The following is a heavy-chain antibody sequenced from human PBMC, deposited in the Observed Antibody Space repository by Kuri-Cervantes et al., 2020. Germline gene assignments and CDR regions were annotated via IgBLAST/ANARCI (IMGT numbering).Heavy chain of an antibody. D-gene: IGHD6-19*01. Sequence: ASVKVSCKASGYTFTGYYMHWVRQAPGQGLEWMGWISAYNGNTNYAQKLQGRVTMTTDTSTSTAYMELRSLRSDDKAVYYCARGEVPVAGYDFDIWGQGTMVTVSS. J-gene: IGHJ3*02. CDR1: GYTFTGYY. V-gene: IGHV1-18*04. CDR2: ISAYNGNT. CDR3: ARGEVPVAGYDFDI.